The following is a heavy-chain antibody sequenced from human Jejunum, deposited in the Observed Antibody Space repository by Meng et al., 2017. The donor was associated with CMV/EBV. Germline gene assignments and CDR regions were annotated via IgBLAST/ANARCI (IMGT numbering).Heavy chain of an antibody. CDR1: GGSLSGYY. V-gene: IGHV4-34*01. D-gene: IGHD3-16*01. CDR2: INYNGVT. J-gene: IGHJ4*02. Sequence: SRTCAVYGGSLSGYYWSWIRQTPGKGLEWIGEINYNGVTHYHPSLKTRVTISLDMSKNQFSLRLNSVTAADTAVYFCARGPTGKGGHWGQGTLVTVSS. CDR3: ARGPTGKGGH.